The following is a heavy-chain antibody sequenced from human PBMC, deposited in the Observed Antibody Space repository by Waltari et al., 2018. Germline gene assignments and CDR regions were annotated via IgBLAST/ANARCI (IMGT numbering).Heavy chain of an antibody. CDR2: IDANSGGT. CDR3: ARDPPRSFGGYDS. Sequence: QVQLVQSGSEVKKPGASVKVSCKASGNTFSGYFFHWVRQAPGQGLEWMGWIDANSGGTSYAQQFQGRVTLTRDTSNTTAYMDLSSLTSDDTAIYYCARDPPRSFGGYDSWGQGTLVTVSS. D-gene: IGHD5-12*01. V-gene: IGHV1-2*02. J-gene: IGHJ4*02. CDR1: GNTFSGYF.